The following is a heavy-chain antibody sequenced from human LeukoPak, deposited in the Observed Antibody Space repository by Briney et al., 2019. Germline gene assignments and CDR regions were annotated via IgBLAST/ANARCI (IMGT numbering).Heavy chain of an antibody. J-gene: IGHJ4*02. CDR1: GGSINGGSVSSSF. CDR2: IHYSGST. D-gene: IGHD4-17*01. Sequence: SETLSLTCIVSGGSINGGSVSSSFWSWFRQPPGKGLEWIGYIHYSGSTDYNPALESRVTISVDTSKNQLSLSLSSVTAADTAVYYCARLGDYVLDFWGQGTPVTVSS. CDR3: ARLGDYVLDF. V-gene: IGHV4-59*08.